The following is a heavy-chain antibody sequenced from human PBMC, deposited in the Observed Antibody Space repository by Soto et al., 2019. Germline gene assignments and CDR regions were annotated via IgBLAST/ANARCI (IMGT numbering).Heavy chain of an antibody. D-gene: IGHD2-21*02. CDR2: IFHSGST. V-gene: IGHV4-30-2*01. Sequence: PSETLSLTCAVSGGSISSGGYSWSWLRQPPGKGLEWIGYIFHSGSTYYNPSLKSRVTISVDMSQNQFSLNLNYVTAADTAVYYCARDLWGYCGTDCYPLDVWGQGTTVTVSS. J-gene: IGHJ6*02. CDR1: GGSISSGGYS. CDR3: ARDLWGYCGTDCYPLDV.